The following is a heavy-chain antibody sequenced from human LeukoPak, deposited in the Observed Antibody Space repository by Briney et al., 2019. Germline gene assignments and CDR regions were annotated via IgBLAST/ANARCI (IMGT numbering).Heavy chain of an antibody. CDR3: AKEMRAARGAEGVLSYDY. J-gene: IGHJ4*02. D-gene: IGHD2-8*02. V-gene: IGHV3-23*01. CDR1: GFTFSSYA. Sequence: QSGGSLRLSCAASGFTFSSYAMSWVRQAPGKGLEWVSAISGSGGSTYYADSVKGRFTISRDNSKNTLYLQMNSLRAEDTAVYYCAKEMRAARGAEGVLSYDYWGQGTLVTVSS. CDR2: ISGSGGST.